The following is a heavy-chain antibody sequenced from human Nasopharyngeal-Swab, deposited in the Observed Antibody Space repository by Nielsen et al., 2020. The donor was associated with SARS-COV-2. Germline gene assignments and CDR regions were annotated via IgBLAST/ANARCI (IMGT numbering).Heavy chain of an antibody. V-gene: IGHV3-23*01. CDR3: AKDLRGPYFF. D-gene: IGHD2/OR15-2a*01. Sequence: GGSLRLSCVASGYSFRTYGMIWVRQAPGKGLEWVAAISGRGDISGSGGSTYYADSVKGRFTISRDNSKNTLSLQMNSLRAEDTAVYYCAKDLRGPYFFWGQGTLVTVSS. J-gene: IGHJ4*02. CDR2: ISGRGDISGSGGST. CDR1: GYSFRTYG.